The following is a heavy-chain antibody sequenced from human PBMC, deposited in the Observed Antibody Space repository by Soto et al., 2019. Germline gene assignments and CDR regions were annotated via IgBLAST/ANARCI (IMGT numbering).Heavy chain of an antibody. CDR2: IYYSGTT. V-gene: IGHV4-59*01. J-gene: IGHJ6*03. CDR3: ARLTGGAYLSFYYYIGV. D-gene: IGHD2-8*02. Sequence: SDTLSLTCIVSGGSISGYYWSWIRQPPGKGLEWIGYIYYSGTTNYDPSLKSRVTMSVDTSKNQFSLKLSSVTAADTAVYYCARLTGGAYLSFYYYIGVWGKGTTVTVSS. CDR1: GGSISGYY.